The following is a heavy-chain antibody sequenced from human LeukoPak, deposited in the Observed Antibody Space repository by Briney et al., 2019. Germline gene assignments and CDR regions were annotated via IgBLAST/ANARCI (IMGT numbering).Heavy chain of an antibody. CDR1: GFTFSRFA. CDR2: ISGTGSST. V-gene: IGHV3-23*01. CDR3: AKKIKAAHYSSGCFDY. J-gene: IGHJ4*02. Sequence: GGSLRLSCVASGFTFSRFAMSWVRQAPGKGLEWVSGISGTGSSTYYADPVKGRLTISRDNSKNTLYLQMHSLRADDTAVYYCAKKIKAAHYSSGCFDYWGQGALVTVSS. D-gene: IGHD6-19*01.